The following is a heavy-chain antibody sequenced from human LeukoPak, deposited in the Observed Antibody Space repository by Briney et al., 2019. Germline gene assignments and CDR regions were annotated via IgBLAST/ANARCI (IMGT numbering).Heavy chain of an antibody. CDR1: GGSISSSSYY. CDR2: IYYSGST. J-gene: IGHJ4*02. CDR3: AREAIAAAGTFDY. V-gene: IGHV4-39*07. Sequence: PSETLSLTYTVSGGSISSSSYYWGWIRQPPGKGLEWIGSIYYSGSTYYNPSLKSRVTISVDTSKNQFSLKLSSVTAADTAVYYCAREAIAAAGTFDYWGQGTLVTVSS. D-gene: IGHD6-13*01.